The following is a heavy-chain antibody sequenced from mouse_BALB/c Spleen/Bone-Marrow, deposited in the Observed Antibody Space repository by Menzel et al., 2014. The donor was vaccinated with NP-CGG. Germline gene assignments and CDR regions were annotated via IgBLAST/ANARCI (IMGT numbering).Heavy chain of an antibody. Sequence: EVQLVESGGGLVKPGGSLKLSCAASGFIFSYYAMFWVRQSPEKRLEWVAEISSGGSYTYYPDTVTGRFTISRDNAKNTLYLEMSSLRSEDTAMYYCTRDRGDYWGQGTSVTVSS. CDR3: TRDRGDY. CDR2: ISSGGSYT. CDR1: GFIFSYYA. V-gene: IGHV5-9-4*01. D-gene: IGHD3-1*01. J-gene: IGHJ4*01.